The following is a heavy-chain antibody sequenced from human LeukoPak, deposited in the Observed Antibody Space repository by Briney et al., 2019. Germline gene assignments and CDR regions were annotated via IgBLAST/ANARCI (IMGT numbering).Heavy chain of an antibody. CDR2: IRSDGNST. J-gene: IGHJ4*02. D-gene: IGHD6-13*01. Sequence: GGSLRLSCAVSGFTFSTYWMHWVRQAPGKGLVWVSHIRSDGNSTDYADSVKGRFTISRDNAKNTLHLQMNSLRAEDTAVYYCARGTAAAGVFDFWGQGTLVSVSS. V-gene: IGHV3-74*01. CDR1: GFTFSTYW. CDR3: ARGTAAAGVFDF.